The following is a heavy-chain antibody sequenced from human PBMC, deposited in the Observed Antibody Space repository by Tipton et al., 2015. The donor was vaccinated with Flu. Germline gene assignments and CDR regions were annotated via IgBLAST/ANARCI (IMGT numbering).Heavy chain of an antibody. D-gene: IGHD2-15*01. Sequence: TLSLTCTVSGGSISTSTYYWGWIRQPPGKGLEWIGNIYYSGTTYLSPSLKSRVTISVDTSKNQFSLKLSSVIAADTAVYYCARGWWGLPARWFGPWDQGSLVTVSP. J-gene: IGHJ5*02. CDR2: IYYSGTT. CDR3: ARGWWGLPARWFGP. V-gene: IGHV4-39*07. CDR1: GGSISTSTYY.